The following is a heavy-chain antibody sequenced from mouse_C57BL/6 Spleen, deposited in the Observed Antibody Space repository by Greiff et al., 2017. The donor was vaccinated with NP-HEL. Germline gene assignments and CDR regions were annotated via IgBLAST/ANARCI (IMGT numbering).Heavy chain of an antibody. CDR3: ARQPNWDPDWYFDV. Sequence: EVQRVESGGGLVKPGGSLKLSCAASGFPFSTYAMSWVRQTPEKRLEWVATISDGGSYSYYPANVTGRSTLTIDNAKNTLYLQLSHLKSEDTAMYYCARQPNWDPDWYFDVWGTGTTVTVSS. D-gene: IGHD4-1*01. J-gene: IGHJ1*03. CDR2: ISDGGSYS. V-gene: IGHV5-4*01. CDR1: GFPFSTYA.